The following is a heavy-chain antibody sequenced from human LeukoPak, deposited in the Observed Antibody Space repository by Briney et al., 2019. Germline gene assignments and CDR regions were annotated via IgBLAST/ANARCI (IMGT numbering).Heavy chain of an antibody. Sequence: ASVKVSCKASGFALTTYNIVWLRQAPGQGLEWVGWITAFNDNTNYAQKVQGRVTMTRDTSTSTAYVELRSLRSDDTAVYYCARDRGLDIAAAGKFRHYYYYMDVWGKGTTVTVSS. V-gene: IGHV1-18*04. CDR3: ARDRGLDIAAAGKFRHYYYYMDV. J-gene: IGHJ6*03. D-gene: IGHD6-13*01. CDR1: GFALTTYN. CDR2: ITAFNDNT.